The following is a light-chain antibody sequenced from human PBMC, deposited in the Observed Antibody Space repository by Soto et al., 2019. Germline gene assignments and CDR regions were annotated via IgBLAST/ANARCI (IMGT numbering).Light chain of an antibody. V-gene: IGKV1-9*01. CDR1: QGISSY. J-gene: IGKJ4*01. CDR2: AVS. CDR3: LQLSSYPLT. Sequence: DIQLTQSPSFLSASVGDRVTITCRASQGISSYLAWYQQKPGKAPKLLVYAVSTLQSGVPSRFSDSGSGTEFTSPISIRQPVDLATYNWLQLSSYPLTFGRGTKVGI.